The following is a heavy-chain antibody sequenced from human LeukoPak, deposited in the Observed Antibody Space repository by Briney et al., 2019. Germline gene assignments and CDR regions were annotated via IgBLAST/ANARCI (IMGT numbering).Heavy chain of an antibody. CDR2: IRYDGSNK. V-gene: IGHV3-30*02. CDR1: GFTFSSYG. Sequence: GGSLRLSCAASGFTFSSYGMHWVRQAPGKGLEWVAFIRYDGSNKYYADSVKGRFTISRDNSKNTLYLQMNSLRAEDTAVYYCAKDRKVMVAATGYYFDYWGQGTLVTVSS. D-gene: IGHD2-15*01. J-gene: IGHJ4*02. CDR3: AKDRKVMVAATGYYFDY.